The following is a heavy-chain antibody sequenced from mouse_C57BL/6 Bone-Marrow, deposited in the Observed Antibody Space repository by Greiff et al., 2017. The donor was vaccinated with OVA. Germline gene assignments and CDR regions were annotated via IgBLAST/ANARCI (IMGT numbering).Heavy chain of an antibody. CDR3: ARDSLYDYDAMDY. CDR2: INPSNGGT. Sequence: QVQLQQPGTELVKPGASVKLSCKASGYTFTSYWMHWVKQRPGQGLEWIGNINPSNGGTNYNEKFKSKATLTVDKSSSTAYMPLSSLTSEDSAVYYCARDSLYDYDAMDYWGQGTSVTVSS. D-gene: IGHD2-10*02. CDR1: GYTFTSYW. J-gene: IGHJ4*01. V-gene: IGHV1-53*01.